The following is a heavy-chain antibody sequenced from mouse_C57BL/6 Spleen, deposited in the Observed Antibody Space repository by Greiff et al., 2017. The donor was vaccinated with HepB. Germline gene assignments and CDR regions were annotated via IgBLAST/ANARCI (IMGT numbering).Heavy chain of an antibody. CDR3: ARPPYAMDY. Sequence: DVKLQESGGGLVKPGGSLKLSCAASGFTFSDYGMHWVRQAPEKGLEWVAYISSGSSTIYYADTVKGRFTISRDNAKNTLFLQMTGLRSEDTAMYYCARPPYAMDYWGQGTSVTVSS. CDR1: GFTFSDYG. V-gene: IGHV5-17*01. J-gene: IGHJ4*01. CDR2: ISSGSSTI.